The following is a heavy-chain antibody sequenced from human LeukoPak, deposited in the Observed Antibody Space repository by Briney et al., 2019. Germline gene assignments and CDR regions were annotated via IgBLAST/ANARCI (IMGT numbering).Heavy chain of an antibody. CDR1: GDSFSSYSAA. Sequence: SQTLSLTCAISGDSFSSYSAAWNWIRQSPSRGLEWLGRTYYRSKWFNDYTVSMKSRITINPDTSKNQFSLQLDSVTPEDTAVSDCAKGLNRLFDYWGQGTLVTVSS. CDR3: AKGLNRLFDY. CDR2: TYYRSKWFN. V-gene: IGHV6-1*01. J-gene: IGHJ4*02. D-gene: IGHD4-11*01.